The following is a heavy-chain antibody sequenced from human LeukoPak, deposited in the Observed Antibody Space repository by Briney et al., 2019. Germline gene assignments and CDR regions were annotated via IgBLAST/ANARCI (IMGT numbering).Heavy chain of an antibody. CDR3: ASSAAGLGAFDI. CDR2: INHSGST. CDR1: GGSFSGYY. J-gene: IGHJ3*02. D-gene: IGHD6-13*01. Sequence: TSETLSLTCAVYGGSFSGYYWSWIRQLPGKGLEWIGEINHSGSTNYNPSLKSRVTISVDTSKNQFSLKLSSVTAADTAVYYCASSAAGLGAFDIWGQGTMVTVSS. V-gene: IGHV4-34*01.